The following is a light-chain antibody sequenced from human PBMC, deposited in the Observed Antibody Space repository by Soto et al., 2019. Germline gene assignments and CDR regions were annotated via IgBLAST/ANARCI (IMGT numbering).Light chain of an antibody. J-gene: IGLJ1*01. CDR1: SSNIGGNS. CDR3: GSWDSRLSAYA. V-gene: IGLV1-51*01. CDR2: DDN. Sequence: QSVLTQPPSVSAAPGQKVTISCSGSSSNIGGNSVSWYQQLPGTAPKLLIYDDNKRPSGIPDRFSGSKSGTSATLGITGFQTGDEADYYCGSWDSRLSAYAFGTGTRSPS.